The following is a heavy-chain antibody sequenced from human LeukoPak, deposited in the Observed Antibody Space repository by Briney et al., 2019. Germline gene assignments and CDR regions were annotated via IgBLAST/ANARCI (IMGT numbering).Heavy chain of an antibody. J-gene: IGHJ3*02. V-gene: IGHV3-21*01. CDR3: ARVRGSSGWFDAFNI. CDR2: ISSSSYI. D-gene: IGHD6-19*01. CDR1: GFTFRSYS. Sequence: GGSLRLSCAASGFTFRSYSMNWVRQAPGKGLEWVSSISSSSYIYYADSVKGRFTISRDNAKNSLYLQMNSLRAEDTAVYYCARVRGSSGWFDAFNIWGQGTMVTVSS.